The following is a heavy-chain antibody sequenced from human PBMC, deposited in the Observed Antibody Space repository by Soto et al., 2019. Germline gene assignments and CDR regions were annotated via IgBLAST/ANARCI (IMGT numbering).Heavy chain of an antibody. D-gene: IGHD3-3*01. V-gene: IGHV3-30-3*01. Sequence: AGGSLRLCCAASGCTFGGYARHWVRQAPGKGLEWVAVISYDGSNKYYADSVKGRFTISRDNSKNTLYLQMNSLRAEDTAVYYCARDLGYDFWSGYSPFYYYYYGMDVWGQGTTVTVSS. CDR3: ARDLGYDFWSGYSPFYYYYYGMDV. CDR1: GCTFGGYA. J-gene: IGHJ6*02. CDR2: ISYDGSNK.